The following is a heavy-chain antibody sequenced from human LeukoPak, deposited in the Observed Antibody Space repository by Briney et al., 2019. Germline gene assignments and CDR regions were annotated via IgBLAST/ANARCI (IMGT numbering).Heavy chain of an antibody. CDR2: IYTSGST. D-gene: IGHD3-3*01. CDR3: ARGGRDFWSGYYGKYYYYGMDV. V-gene: IGHV4-61*02. J-gene: IGHJ6*02. Sequence: SQTLSLTCTVSGGSISSGSYYWSWIRQPAGKGLEWFGRIYTSGSTNYNPSLKSRVTISVETSKHQFSLKLSSVTAADTAVYYCARGGRDFWSGYYGKYYYYGMDVWGQGTTVTVSS. CDR1: GGSISSGSYY.